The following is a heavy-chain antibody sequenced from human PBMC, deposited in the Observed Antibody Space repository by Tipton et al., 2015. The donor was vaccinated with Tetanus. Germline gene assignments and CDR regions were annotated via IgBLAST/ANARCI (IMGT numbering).Heavy chain of an antibody. J-gene: IGHJ4*02. D-gene: IGHD4-17*01. CDR2: IYYSGST. Sequence: LRLSCTVSGDSISSRNSYWGWIRQPPGKGLEWVGSIYYSGSTYYNLSLKSRVTISIDTSKNQFSLKLNSVTAADTAVYFCIGYDYGDYYFDYWGQGTLVTVSS. CDR3: IGYDYGDYYFDY. CDR1: GDSISSRNSY. V-gene: IGHV4-39*01.